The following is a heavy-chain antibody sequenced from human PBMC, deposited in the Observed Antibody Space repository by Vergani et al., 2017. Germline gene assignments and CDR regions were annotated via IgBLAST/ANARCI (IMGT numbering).Heavy chain of an antibody. CDR3: ARSIAVESDYYYYGMDV. V-gene: IGHV5-51*01. J-gene: IGHJ6*02. Sequence: EVQLVQSGAEVKKPGESLKISCKGSGYSFTSYWIGWVRQMPGKGLEWMGIIYPGDSDTRYSRSFQGQVTISADKSISTAYLQWSSLKASDTAMYYCARSIAVESDYYYYGMDVWGQGTTVTVSS. D-gene: IGHD6-19*01. CDR1: GYSFTSYW. CDR2: IYPGDSDT.